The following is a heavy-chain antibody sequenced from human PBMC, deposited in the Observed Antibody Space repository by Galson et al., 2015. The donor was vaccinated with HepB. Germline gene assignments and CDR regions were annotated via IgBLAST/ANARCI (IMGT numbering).Heavy chain of an antibody. CDR1: GYTFTTNG. Sequence: SVKVSCKASGYTFTTNGISWVRQAPGQGLEWMGWISANSGNKKYAQNLQGRVTLTRDTSTSTPYLELRSLRFDDTAAYYCARDRDYRFDYWGQGTLVTVSS. CDR2: ISANSGNK. D-gene: IGHD4/OR15-4a*01. CDR3: ARDRDYRFDY. J-gene: IGHJ4*02. V-gene: IGHV1-18*04.